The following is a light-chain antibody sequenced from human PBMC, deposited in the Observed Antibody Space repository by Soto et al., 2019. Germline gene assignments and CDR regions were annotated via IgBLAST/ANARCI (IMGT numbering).Light chain of an antibody. Sequence: QSVLTQPPSASGTPGQRVTISCSGSSFNIGSNTVNWYQQFPGKAPKFLIYSNSERPSGVPDRFSGSKSGTSASLAINGLQSDDEADYYCSAWDVNLNGVVFGGGTKVTVL. CDR3: SAWDVNLNGVV. CDR1: SFNIGSNT. V-gene: IGLV1-44*01. CDR2: SNS. J-gene: IGLJ3*02.